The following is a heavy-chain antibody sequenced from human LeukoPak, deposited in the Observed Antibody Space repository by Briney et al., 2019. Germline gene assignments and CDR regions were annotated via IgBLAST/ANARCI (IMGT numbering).Heavy chain of an antibody. CDR2: ISYDGSYK. V-gene: IGHV3-30*03. Sequence: PGRSLRLSCAASRFTFSSYGMPWVRQAPGKGLGWEAVISYDGSYKYYADSVRGRFTISRDNSKNTLYLQMNSLRAEDTAVYYCAITGDYRSGDYYYFYGMDVWGQGTTVTVSS. J-gene: IGHJ6*02. CDR3: AITGDYRSGDYYYFYGMDV. D-gene: IGHD4-17*01. CDR1: RFTFSSYG.